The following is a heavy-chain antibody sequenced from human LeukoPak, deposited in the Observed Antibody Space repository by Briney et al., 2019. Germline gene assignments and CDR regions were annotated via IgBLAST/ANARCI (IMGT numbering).Heavy chain of an antibody. CDR3: ASFGPSRYFDY. CDR2: ISYDGSNK. J-gene: IGHJ4*02. Sequence: PGGSLRLSCAASGFTFSSYAMHWVRQAPGKGLEWVAVISYDGSNKYYADSVKGRFTISRDNSKNTLYLQMNSLRAEDTAVYYCASFGPSRYFDYWGQGTLVTVSS. CDR1: GFTFSSYA. D-gene: IGHD3/OR15-3a*01. V-gene: IGHV3-30-3*01.